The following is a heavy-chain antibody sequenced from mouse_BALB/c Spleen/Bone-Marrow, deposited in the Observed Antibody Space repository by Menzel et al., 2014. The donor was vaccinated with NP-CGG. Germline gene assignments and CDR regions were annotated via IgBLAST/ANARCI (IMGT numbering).Heavy chain of an antibody. CDR3: TRLTYYGLTDY. CDR2: INPESSTI. V-gene: IGHV4-1*02. J-gene: IGHJ2*01. Sequence: EVMLVESGGGLVQPGGSLKLSCTASGFDFXRYWMSWVRQAPGKGLQWIGEINPESSTINYTPSLKDKFIISRDNAKNTLYLQMSKVRSEDTALYYCTRLTYYGLTDYWGQGTTLTVSS. CDR1: GFDFXRYW. D-gene: IGHD1-2*01.